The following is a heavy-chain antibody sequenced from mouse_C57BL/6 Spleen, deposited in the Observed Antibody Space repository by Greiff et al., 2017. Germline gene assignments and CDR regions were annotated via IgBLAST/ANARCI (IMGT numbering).Heavy chain of an antibody. Sequence: VQLKESGGDLVKPGGSLKLSCAASGFTFSSYGMSWVRQTPDKRLEWVATISSGGSYTYYPDSVKGRFTISRDNAKNTLYLQMSSLKSEDTAMYYCARRPTVVATGEYYFDCWGQRTTLTVSS. CDR2: ISSGGSYT. J-gene: IGHJ2*01. V-gene: IGHV5-6*01. D-gene: IGHD1-1*01. CDR3: ARRPTVVATGEYYFDC. CDR1: GFTFSSYG.